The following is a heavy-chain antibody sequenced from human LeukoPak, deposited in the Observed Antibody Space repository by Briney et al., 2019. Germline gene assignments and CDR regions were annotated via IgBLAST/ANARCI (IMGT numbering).Heavy chain of an antibody. D-gene: IGHD5-24*01. J-gene: IGHJ1*01. V-gene: IGHV3-23*01. CDR1: GFTFSSYA. Sequence: PGGSLRLSCAASGFTFSSYAMSWVRQAPGKGLEWVSAISGSGGSTYYADSVKGRFTISRDNSKNTLYLQMNSLRGEDTAVYYCARDLDDYNSLPPVFQYWGQGTLVTVSS. CDR3: ARDLDDYNSLPPVFQY. CDR2: ISGSGGST.